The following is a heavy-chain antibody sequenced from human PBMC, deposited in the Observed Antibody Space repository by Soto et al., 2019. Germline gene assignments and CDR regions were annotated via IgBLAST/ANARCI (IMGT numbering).Heavy chain of an antibody. D-gene: IGHD3-16*01. CDR2: IYPADSDT. CDR3: ERIPHRTTSDYDYTSGMAV. J-gene: IGHJ6*04. V-gene: IGHV5-51*01. CDR1: GYSFPSDW. Sequence: PVESLKISCKGSGYSFPSDWIGWVRQMPGKGLEWMGSIYPADSDTRYSPSFQGQVTISADKSIRTAYLEWSSLKASDSGIYYCERIPHRTTSDYDYTSGMAVSGKGTSVTVSS.